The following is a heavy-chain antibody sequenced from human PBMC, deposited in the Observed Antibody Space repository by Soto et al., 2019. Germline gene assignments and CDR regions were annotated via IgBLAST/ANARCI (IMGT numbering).Heavy chain of an antibody. D-gene: IGHD4-17*01. J-gene: IGHJ4*02. Sequence: QVQLVESGGGVVQPGRSLRLSCAASGLTFSSYGMHWVRQAPGKGLEWVAVIWYDGSNKYYADSVKGRFTISRDNSNNTLSLQMNSLRAEDTAVYYCSRGMTTVTKVSDYWGQGSLVAVSS. CDR2: IWYDGSNK. V-gene: IGHV3-33*01. CDR1: GLTFSSYG. CDR3: SRGMTTVTKVSDY.